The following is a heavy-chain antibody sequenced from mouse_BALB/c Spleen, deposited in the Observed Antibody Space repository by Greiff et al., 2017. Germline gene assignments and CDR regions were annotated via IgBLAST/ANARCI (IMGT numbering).Heavy chain of an antibody. V-gene: IGHV3-2*02. D-gene: IGHD2-14*01. Sequence: EVKLVESGPGLVKPSQSLSLTCTVTGYSITSDYAWNWIRQFPGNKLEWMGYISYSGSTSYNPSLKSRISITRDTSKNQFFLQLNSVTTEDTATYYCARHRAYWGQGTLVTVSA. CDR3: ARHRAY. CDR2: ISYSGST. J-gene: IGHJ3*01. CDR1: GYSITSDYA.